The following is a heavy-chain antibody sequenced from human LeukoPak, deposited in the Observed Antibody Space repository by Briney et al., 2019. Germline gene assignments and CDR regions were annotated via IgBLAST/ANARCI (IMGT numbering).Heavy chain of an antibody. CDR1: GFTFSSYW. CDR3: AREGRGLAIGRGLFDY. V-gene: IGHV3-48*04. CDR2: ISSSGSTI. J-gene: IGHJ4*02. Sequence: PGGSLRLSCAASGFTFSSYWMSWVRQAPGKGLEWVSYISSSGSTIYYADSVKGRFTISRDNAKNSLYLQMNSLRAEDTAVYYCAREGRGLAIGRGLFDYWGQGTLVTVSS. D-gene: IGHD3-22*01.